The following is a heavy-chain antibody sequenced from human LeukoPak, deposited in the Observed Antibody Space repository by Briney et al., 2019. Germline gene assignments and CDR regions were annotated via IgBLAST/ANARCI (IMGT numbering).Heavy chain of an antibody. CDR3: ARSSCGGNCYSGFDY. D-gene: IGHD2-21*02. Sequence: GGSLRLSCAASGFTLSSFAVAWVRQAPGKGLQWVSAISGSGSSTYYADSVKGRFTISRDNSKNTLFLQMNSLRAEDTAVYYCARSSCGGNCYSGFDYWGQGTLVTVSS. V-gene: IGHV3-23*01. J-gene: IGHJ4*02. CDR1: GFTLSSFA. CDR2: ISGSGSST.